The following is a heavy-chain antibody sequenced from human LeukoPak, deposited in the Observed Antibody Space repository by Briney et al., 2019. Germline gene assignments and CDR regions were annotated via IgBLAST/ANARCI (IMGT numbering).Heavy chain of an antibody. D-gene: IGHD3-22*01. J-gene: IGHJ4*02. CDR2: ITSAGENT. Sequence: GGSLRLSCAASEFTFSIYAMSWVRQAPGKGLEWVSSITSAGENTFYTGSVKGRFTISRDNSRNTLYLQMNSLRAEDTAIYYCAKDRPNYYGSNGHYYRRDGDYWGQGTPVTVSS. CDR1: EFTFSIYA. CDR3: AKDRPNYYGSNGHYYRRDGDY. V-gene: IGHV3-23*01.